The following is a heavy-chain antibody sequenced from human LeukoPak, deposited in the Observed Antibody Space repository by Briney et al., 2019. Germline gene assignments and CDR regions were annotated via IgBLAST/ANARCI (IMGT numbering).Heavy chain of an antibody. CDR3: ARDRGIVVVPAAMTHNWFDP. D-gene: IGHD2-2*01. Sequence: ASVKVSCKASGYTFTGYYMHWVRQAPGQGLEWMGWINPNSGGTNYAQKFQGRVNMTRDTSIRTAYMELSRLRSDDTSVYYCARDRGIVVVPAAMTHNWFDPWGQGTLVTVSS. CDR2: INPNSGGT. CDR1: GYTFTGYY. J-gene: IGHJ5*02. V-gene: IGHV1-2*02.